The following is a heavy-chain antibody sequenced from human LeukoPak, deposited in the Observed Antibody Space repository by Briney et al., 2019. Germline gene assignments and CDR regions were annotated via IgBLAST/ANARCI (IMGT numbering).Heavy chain of an antibody. Sequence: GGSLRLSCAASGFTFSSYAMSWVRQAPGKRLEWVSAISGSGGSTYYADSVKDRFTISRDNSKNTLYLQMNSLRAEDTAVYYCAKDPDLQVVVISRGLYFDYWGQGTLVTVSS. J-gene: IGHJ4*02. D-gene: IGHD3-22*01. CDR1: GFTFSSYA. V-gene: IGHV3-23*01. CDR2: ISGSGGST. CDR3: AKDPDLQVVVISRGLYFDY.